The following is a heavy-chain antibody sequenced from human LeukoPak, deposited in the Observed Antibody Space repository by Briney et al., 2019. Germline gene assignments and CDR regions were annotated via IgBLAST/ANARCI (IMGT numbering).Heavy chain of an antibody. CDR3: ARAGTTDRGSGNLQFDY. D-gene: IGHD4-17*01. V-gene: IGHV4-59*01. J-gene: IGHJ4*02. CDR2: IYYSGST. Sequence: SETLSLTCTVSGGSISSYYWSWIRQPPGKGLEWIGYIYYSGSTNYNPSLKSRVTISVDTSKNQFSLKLSSVTAADTAVYYCARAGTTDRGSGNLQFDYWGQGTLVTVSS. CDR1: GGSISSYY.